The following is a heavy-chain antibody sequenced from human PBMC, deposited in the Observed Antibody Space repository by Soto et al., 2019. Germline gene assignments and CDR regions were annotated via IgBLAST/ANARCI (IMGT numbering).Heavy chain of an antibody. D-gene: IGHD3-10*01. V-gene: IGHV4-31*03. CDR2: IYYSGST. Sequence: QVQLQESGPGLVKPSQTLSLTCTVSGGSISSGGYYWSWIRQHPGKGLEWIGYIYYSGSTYYNPSLKSRVXIXVHXSKNQFSLQLSSVTAADTAVYYCARGVTMVRGVIHTPYFDYWGQGTLVTVSS. CDR3: ARGVTMVRGVIHTPYFDY. CDR1: GGSISSGGYY. J-gene: IGHJ4*02.